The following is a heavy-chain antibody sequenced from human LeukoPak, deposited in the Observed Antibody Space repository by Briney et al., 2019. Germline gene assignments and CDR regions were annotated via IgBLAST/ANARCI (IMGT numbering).Heavy chain of an antibody. Sequence: GGSLRLSCTASGFTFSDYRMNWVRQAPGKGLEWVSSISGLSNYIYYADSVKGRFTISRDNAKNSLSLQVNSLRAEDTAVYYCARVDCTTTSCPRHDAFDIWGQGTMVTVSS. CDR2: ISGLSNYI. CDR1: GFTFSDYR. CDR3: ARVDCTTTSCPRHDAFDI. J-gene: IGHJ3*02. D-gene: IGHD2-2*01. V-gene: IGHV3-21*01.